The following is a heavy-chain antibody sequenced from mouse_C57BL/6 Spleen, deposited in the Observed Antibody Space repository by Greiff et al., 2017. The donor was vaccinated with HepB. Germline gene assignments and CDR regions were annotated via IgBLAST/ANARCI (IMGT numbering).Heavy chain of an antibody. D-gene: IGHD2-4*01. Sequence: EVQGVESGGGLVKPGGSLKLSCAASGFTFSSYAMSWVRQTPEKRLEWVATISDGGSYTYYPDNVKGRFTISRDNAKNNLYLQMSHLKSEDTAMYYCARSMIKNYFDYWGQGTTLTVSS. CDR1: GFTFSSYA. V-gene: IGHV5-4*01. CDR3: ARSMIKNYFDY. CDR2: ISDGGSYT. J-gene: IGHJ2*01.